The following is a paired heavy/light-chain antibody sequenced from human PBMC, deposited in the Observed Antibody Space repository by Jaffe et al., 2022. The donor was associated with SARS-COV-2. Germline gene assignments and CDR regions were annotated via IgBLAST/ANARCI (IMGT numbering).Light chain of an antibody. Sequence: SYELTQPPSVSVSPGQTASITCSGDKLGDKYACWYQQKPGQSPVLVIYQDSKRPSGIPERFSGSNSGNTATLTISGTQAMDEADYYCQAWDSSTLGVVFGGGTKLTVL. CDR2: QDS. J-gene: IGLJ2*01. CDR1: KLGDKY. V-gene: IGLV3-1*01. CDR3: QAWDSSTLGVV.
Heavy chain of an antibody. Sequence: QVQLVQSGAEVKKPGASVKVSCKASGYTFTSYYMHWVRQAPGQGLEWMGIINPSGGSTSYAQKFQGRVTMTRDTSTSTVYMELSSLRSEDTAVYYCARDPQNYGDQVGYFDYWGQGTLVTVSS. D-gene: IGHD4-17*01. CDR3: ARDPQNYGDQVGYFDY. CDR1: GYTFTSYY. CDR2: INPSGGST. V-gene: IGHV1-46*01. J-gene: IGHJ4*02.